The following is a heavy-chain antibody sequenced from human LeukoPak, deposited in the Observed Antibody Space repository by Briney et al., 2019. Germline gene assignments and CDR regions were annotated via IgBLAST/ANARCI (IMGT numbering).Heavy chain of an antibody. Sequence: PGASVKVSSRASGATFTTYATTWLRQAPGQGLDWLGGTFPIFGTANYAQKFQGRVTITADESMSTAYMELSSLRSEDTAVYYCARGGPRQWLVLFSSYYFDYWGQGTLVTVSS. V-gene: IGHV1-69*13. CDR3: ARGGPRQWLVLFSSYYFDY. CDR1: GATFTTYA. J-gene: IGHJ4*02. D-gene: IGHD6-19*01. CDR2: TFPIFGTA.